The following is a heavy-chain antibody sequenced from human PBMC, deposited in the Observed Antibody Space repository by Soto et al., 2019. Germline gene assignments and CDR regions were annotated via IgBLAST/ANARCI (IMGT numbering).Heavy chain of an antibody. CDR1: GFTFDNFA. CDR3: ARDVHSDRSGGLDH. Sequence: GGSLRLSCTTSGFTFDNFAMSWVRQAPGRGLEWVSAISGGGGGRYYADSVKGRGIISRDNSKNTGYLQVNGLRLADNDVCYCARDVHSDRSGGLDHWRQETLDNVSS. J-gene: IGHJ4*02. V-gene: IGHV3-23*01. D-gene: IGHD3-22*01. CDR2: ISGGGGGR.